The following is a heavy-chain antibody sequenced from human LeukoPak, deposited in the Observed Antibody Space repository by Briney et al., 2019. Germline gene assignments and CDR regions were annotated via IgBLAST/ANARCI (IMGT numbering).Heavy chain of an antibody. J-gene: IGHJ5*02. CDR2: ISAYNGNT. D-gene: IGHD2-15*01. Sequence: ASVKVSCKASGYTFTSYGISWVRQAPGQGLEWMGWISAYNGNTSYAQKLQGRVTMTTDTSTSTAYMELRSLRSDDTAVYYCARVDIVVVVAANWFDPWGQGTLVTVSS. V-gene: IGHV1-18*01. CDR3: ARVDIVVVVAANWFDP. CDR1: GYTFTSYG.